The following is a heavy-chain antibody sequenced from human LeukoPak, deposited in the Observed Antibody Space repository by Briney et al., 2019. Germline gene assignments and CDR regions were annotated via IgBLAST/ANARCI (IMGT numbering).Heavy chain of an antibody. CDR2: IYYSGST. J-gene: IGHJ4*02. CDR3: ARTTYYYDSSGYYSDY. V-gene: IGHV4-38-2*01. CDR1: GFTFSDYY. Sequence: GSLRLSCAASGFTFSDYYMSWIRQPPGKGLEWIGSIYYSGSTYYNPSLKSRVTISVDTSKNQFSLKLSSVTAADTAVYYCARTTYYYDSSGYYSDYWGQGTLVTVSS. D-gene: IGHD3-22*01.